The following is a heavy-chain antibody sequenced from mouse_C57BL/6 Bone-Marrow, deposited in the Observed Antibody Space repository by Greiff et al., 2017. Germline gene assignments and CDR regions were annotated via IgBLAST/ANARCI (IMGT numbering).Heavy chain of an antibody. CDR2: IDPETGGT. CDR1: GYTFTDYE. V-gene: IGHV1-15*01. J-gene: IGHJ2*01. CDR3: TRDYVSSYYFDY. D-gene: IGHD1-1*01. Sequence: VQLQESGAELVRPGASVTLSCKASGYTFTDYEMHWVKQTPVHGLEWIGAIDPETGGTAYNQKFKGKAILTADKSSSTAYMELRSLTSEASAVYYCTRDYVSSYYFDYWGQGTTLTVSS.